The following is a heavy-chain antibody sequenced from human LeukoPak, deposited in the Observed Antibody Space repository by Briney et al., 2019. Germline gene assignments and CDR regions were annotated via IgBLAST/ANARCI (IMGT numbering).Heavy chain of an antibody. J-gene: IGHJ6*02. D-gene: IGHD6-19*01. Sequence: GASVKVSCKASGYTFTSYGISWVRQAPGQGLEWMGWISAYNGNTNYAQKLQGRVTMTRDTSTSTVYMELSSLRSEDTAVYYCAREPGIAVAGTGFDYYYGMDVWGQGTTVTVSS. CDR2: ISAYNGNT. CDR3: AREPGIAVAGTGFDYYYGMDV. CDR1: GYTFTSYG. V-gene: IGHV1-18*01.